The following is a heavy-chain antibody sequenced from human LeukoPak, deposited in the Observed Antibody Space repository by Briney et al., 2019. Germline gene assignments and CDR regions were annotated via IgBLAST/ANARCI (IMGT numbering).Heavy chain of an antibody. V-gene: IGHV4-39*02. CDR3: ARLRWGVRGVIIQDFHY. CDR1: GGSIITNDYW. Sequence: PSETLSLTCVVSGGSIITNDYWSGWIRQPPWKGLEWIGTIDHAGTTFYNVSLKSRVTISVDTPNNHFSLTPTAVGAADTAMFYCARLRWGVRGVIIQDFHYWGQGTLVTVSS. D-gene: IGHD3-10*01. J-gene: IGHJ4*02. CDR2: IDHAGTT.